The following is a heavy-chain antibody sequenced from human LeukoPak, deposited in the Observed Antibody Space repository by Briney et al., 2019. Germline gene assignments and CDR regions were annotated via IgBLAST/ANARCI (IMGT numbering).Heavy chain of an antibody. Sequence: SVKVSCKASGGTFSSYAISWVRQAPGQGLEWMGGIIPIFGTANYAQKFQGRVTITTDESTSTAYMELSSLRSEDTAVYYCAKMTPVTSFQLLVLDSWGPGTLVTISS. CDR3: AKMTPVTSFQLLVLDS. CDR1: GGTFSSYA. D-gene: IGHD4-11*01. CDR2: IIPIFGTA. J-gene: IGHJ4*02. V-gene: IGHV1-69*05.